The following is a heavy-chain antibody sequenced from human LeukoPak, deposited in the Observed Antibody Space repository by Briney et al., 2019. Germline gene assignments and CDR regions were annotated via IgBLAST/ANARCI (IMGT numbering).Heavy chain of an antibody. Sequence: SETLSLTCAVSGGSFRGYYWSWIRQPPGKGLEWIGEINHSGSTNYNPSLKSRVTISVDTSKNQFSLKLSSVTAADTAVYYCARYGWAMVDYWGQGTLVTVSS. CDR1: GGSFRGYY. CDR2: INHSGST. D-gene: IGHD5-18*01. V-gene: IGHV4-34*01. CDR3: ARYGWAMVDY. J-gene: IGHJ4*02.